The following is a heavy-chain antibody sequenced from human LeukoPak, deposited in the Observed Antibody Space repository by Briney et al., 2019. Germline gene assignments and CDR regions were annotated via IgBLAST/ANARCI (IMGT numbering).Heavy chain of an antibody. CDR3: AKDSVTKYDFWSGPTYFVDY. CDR2: IGGSGGST. Sequence: QTRGSLRLSCAASGFTFSSYAMSWVRQAPGKGLEWVSAIGGSGGSTYYADSVKGRFTISRDNSKNTLYLQMNSLRAEDTAVYYCAKDSVTKYDFWSGPTYFVDYWGQGTLVTVSS. V-gene: IGHV3-23*01. D-gene: IGHD3-3*01. J-gene: IGHJ4*02. CDR1: GFTFSSYA.